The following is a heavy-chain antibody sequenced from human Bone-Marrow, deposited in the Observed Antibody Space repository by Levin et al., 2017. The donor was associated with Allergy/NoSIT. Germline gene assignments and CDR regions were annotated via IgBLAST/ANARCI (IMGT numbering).Heavy chain of an antibody. D-gene: IGHD3-3*01. Sequence: GGSLRLSCAASGFTFSSYGMHWVRQAPGKGLEWVAVISYDGSNKYYADSVKGRFTISRDNSKNTLYLQMNSLRAEDTAVYYCAKAYDFWSGYYEGFDYWGQGTLVTVSS. CDR1: GFTFSSYG. J-gene: IGHJ4*02. V-gene: IGHV3-30*18. CDR3: AKAYDFWSGYYEGFDY. CDR2: ISYDGSNK.